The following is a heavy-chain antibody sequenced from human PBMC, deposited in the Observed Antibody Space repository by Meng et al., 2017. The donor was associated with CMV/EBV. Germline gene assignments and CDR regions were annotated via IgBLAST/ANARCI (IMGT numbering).Heavy chain of an antibody. CDR2: IYYSGST. CDR3: ARGGSYCSSTSCYTGIYYGMDV. V-gene: IGHV4-39*01. CDR1: GGSISSSSYY. J-gene: IGHJ6*02. D-gene: IGHD2-2*02. Sequence: SETLSLTCTVSGGSISSSSYYWGWIRQPPGKGLEWIGSIYYSGSTYYNPSLKSRVTISVDTSKNQFSLKLSSVTAADTAVYYCARGGSYCSSTSCYTGIYYGMDVWGQGTTVTVSS.